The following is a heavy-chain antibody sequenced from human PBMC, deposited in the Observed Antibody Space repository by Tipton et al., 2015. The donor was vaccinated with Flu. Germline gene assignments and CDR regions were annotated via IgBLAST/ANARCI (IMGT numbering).Heavy chain of an antibody. CDR3: ARGGYYSFDY. D-gene: IGHD3-3*01. J-gene: IGHJ4*02. CDR1: GDSISSDYY. Sequence: TLSLTCAVSGDSISSDYYWGWIRQFPGKGLEWIGTVSRTGDSIYNPSLKSRVTLSIDTSKNQFSLKMKSVTAADTAVYYCARGGYYSFDYWGQGTLVTVSS. V-gene: IGHV4-38-2*01. CDR2: VSRTGDS.